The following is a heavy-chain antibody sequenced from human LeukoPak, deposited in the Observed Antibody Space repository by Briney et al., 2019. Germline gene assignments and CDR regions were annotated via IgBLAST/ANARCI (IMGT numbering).Heavy chain of an antibody. CDR2: ISDDGSDK. CDR3: ARDSGSGYYDSSGSFFDY. Sequence: GGSLRLSCAASGFSFSTYAMHWVRQAPGKGLEWVAVISDDGSDKYYADSVKGRFTISRDNSKNTLYLQMSSLRAEDTAVYYCARDSGSGYYDSSGSFFDYWGQGTLVTVSS. V-gene: IGHV3-30*15. D-gene: IGHD3-22*01. CDR1: GFSFSTYA. J-gene: IGHJ4*02.